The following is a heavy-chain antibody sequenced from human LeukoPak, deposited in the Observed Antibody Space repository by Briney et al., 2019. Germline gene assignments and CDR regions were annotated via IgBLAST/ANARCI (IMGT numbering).Heavy chain of an antibody. D-gene: IGHD1-26*01. CDR2: VRTNSYGGTA. V-gene: IGHV3-49*04. CDR3: SRGSTYLNYFHF. CDR1: GFTFCDHT. J-gene: IGHJ4*02. Sequence: SLRLSCAASGFTFCDHTLNWVRQAPGKGLEWVGFVRTNSYGGTADYAASVKGRFTISRDESKTIAYLHMNSLKTDDTAVYYCSRGSTYLNYFHFWGLGTLVTVSS.